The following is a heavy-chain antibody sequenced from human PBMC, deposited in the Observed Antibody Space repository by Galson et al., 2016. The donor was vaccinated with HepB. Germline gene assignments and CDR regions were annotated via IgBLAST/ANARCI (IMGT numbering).Heavy chain of an antibody. V-gene: IGHV4-34*01. D-gene: IGHD3-3*01. CDR1: GGTFNGYY. CDR2: INHSGNT. CDR3: ARGTYYDSATRFDP. J-gene: IGHJ5*02. Sequence: ETLSLTCAVFGGTFNGYYWTWIRQPPGKGLEWIGEINHSGNTNYNPSLKSRVNLSVDMSKKQFTLELTSVTAADTAIYYCARGTYYDSATRFDPWGQGTPVTVA.